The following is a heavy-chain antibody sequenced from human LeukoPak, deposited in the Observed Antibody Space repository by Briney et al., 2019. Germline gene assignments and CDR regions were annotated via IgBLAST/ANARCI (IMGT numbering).Heavy chain of an antibody. D-gene: IGHD2-15*01. Sequence: PGGSLRLSCAASGFTFSSYWMSWVRQAPGKGLEWVANIKQDGNEKYYVDSVKGRFTISRDNAKNSLYLQMNSLRAEDTAVYYCARGYSPNWFDPWGQGTPVTVSS. J-gene: IGHJ5*02. CDR2: IKQDGNEK. V-gene: IGHV3-7*01. CDR3: ARGYSPNWFDP. CDR1: GFTFSSYW.